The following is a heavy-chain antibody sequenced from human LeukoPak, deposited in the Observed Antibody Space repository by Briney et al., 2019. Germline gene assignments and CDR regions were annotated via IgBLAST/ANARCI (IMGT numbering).Heavy chain of an antibody. J-gene: IGHJ3*02. D-gene: IGHD2-2*01. CDR2: IYPGDSDT. CDR1: GYSFTSYW. Sequence: GEPLRISCKGSGYSFTSYWIGWVRQMPGKGLEWMGIIYPGDSDTRYTPSFQGQVTISADKSISTAYLQWSSLKASDTAMYYCARRTYQLLSGAFDIWGQGTMVTVSS. V-gene: IGHV5-51*01. CDR3: ARRTYQLLSGAFDI.